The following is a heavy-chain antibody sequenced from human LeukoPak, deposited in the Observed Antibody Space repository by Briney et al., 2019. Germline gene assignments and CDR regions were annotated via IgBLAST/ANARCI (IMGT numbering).Heavy chain of an antibody. Sequence: GGSLRLSCAASGFTLSNYWISWVRQAPGKGLEWVANINQDGSENNFVDSVRGRFTISRDNAKNSLYLQMNSLRAEDTAVYYCARALEIGADVWGKGTTVTVSS. CDR3: ARALEIGADV. D-gene: IGHD4/OR15-4a*01. V-gene: IGHV3-7*04. J-gene: IGHJ6*04. CDR1: GFTLSNYW. CDR2: INQDGSEN.